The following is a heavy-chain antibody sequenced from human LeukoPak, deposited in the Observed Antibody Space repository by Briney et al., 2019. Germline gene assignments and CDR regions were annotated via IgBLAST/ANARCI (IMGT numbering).Heavy chain of an antibody. Sequence: GGSLRLSCAASGFTVSSNYMSWVRQAPGKGLNGVSVIYSGGSTYYADSVNGRFTISRDNSKNTLYLQMNSLRAEDTAVYYCARAGIAVAGLHFDYWGQGTLVTVSS. CDR2: IYSGGST. V-gene: IGHV3-53*01. D-gene: IGHD6-19*01. CDR3: ARAGIAVAGLHFDY. CDR1: GFTVSSNY. J-gene: IGHJ4*02.